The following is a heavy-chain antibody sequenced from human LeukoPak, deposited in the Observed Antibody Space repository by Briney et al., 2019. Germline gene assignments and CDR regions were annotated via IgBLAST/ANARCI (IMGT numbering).Heavy chain of an antibody. CDR1: GLTISSYS. J-gene: IGHJ4*02. Sequence: PGGSLRLSCAASGLTISSYSMNWVRQAPGKGLEWVGFIRSKAYGGTPEYVASVKGRFTISRDDSKSIAYLQMNSLKTEDTAVYYCTRSGADSSGYYYLESWGQGTLVTVSS. CDR3: TRSGADSSGYYYLES. CDR2: IRSKAYGGTP. D-gene: IGHD3-22*01. V-gene: IGHV3-49*04.